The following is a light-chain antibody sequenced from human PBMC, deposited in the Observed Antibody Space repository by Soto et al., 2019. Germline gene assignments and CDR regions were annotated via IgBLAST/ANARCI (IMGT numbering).Light chain of an antibody. V-gene: IGLV1-51*01. J-gene: IGLJ1*01. Sequence: QSVLTQPPSVSAAPGQKVTISCSGSSSNIGNNYVSWYQQLPGTAPKPLIYDNNKRPSGIPDRFSGSKSGTSATLGITGLQTGDEADHYCGTWDSSLSAYVFGTGTKVTVL. CDR1: SSNIGNNY. CDR3: GTWDSSLSAYV. CDR2: DNN.